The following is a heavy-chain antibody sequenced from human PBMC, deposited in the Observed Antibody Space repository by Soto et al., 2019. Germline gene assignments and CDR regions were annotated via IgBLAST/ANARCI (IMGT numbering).Heavy chain of an antibody. CDR1: GFTFSTYG. V-gene: IGHV3-30*18. J-gene: IGHJ4*02. Sequence: QVQLVESGGGVVQPGRSLRLSCAASGFTFSTYGMHWVRQAPGKGLDWVTFISYDGYTKYYADSVRGRFTISRDNSKNTLYLQMNSLRGDDTAVYYCSKGHLPGGGVLMDNWGQGTRVTVST. CDR3: SKGHLPGGGVLMDN. CDR2: ISYDGYTK. D-gene: IGHD2-15*01.